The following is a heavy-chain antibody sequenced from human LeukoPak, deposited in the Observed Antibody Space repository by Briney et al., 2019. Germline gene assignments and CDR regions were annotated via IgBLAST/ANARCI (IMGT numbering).Heavy chain of an antibody. CDR2: ISSSSSYI. CDR3: AKHDSNDLRHDY. V-gene: IGHV3-21*04. Sequence: PGGSLRLSCAVSGFSFSSYNMHWVRQAPGKGLEWVSFISSSSSYIYYTDSVKGRFTISRDNSKNTLYLQMNSLRAEDTAVYYCAKHDSNDLRHDYWGQGTLVTVSS. CDR1: GFSFSSYN. J-gene: IGHJ4*02. D-gene: IGHD2-15*01.